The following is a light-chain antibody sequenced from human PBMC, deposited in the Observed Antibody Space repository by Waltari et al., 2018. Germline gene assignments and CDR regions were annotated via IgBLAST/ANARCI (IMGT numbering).Light chain of an antibody. CDR2: DAS. J-gene: IGKJ4*01. CDR3: LQTNSLPFT. V-gene: IGKV1-39*01. CDR1: QSVSNY. Sequence: DIQMTQSPSSLSASVGDTVNITCRASQSVSNYLSWYQHKQGKAPELLIYDASTLQPGVPSRFSGSGSGTDFTLSISSLQPEDFATYYCLQTNSLPFTFGGGTNVEIK.